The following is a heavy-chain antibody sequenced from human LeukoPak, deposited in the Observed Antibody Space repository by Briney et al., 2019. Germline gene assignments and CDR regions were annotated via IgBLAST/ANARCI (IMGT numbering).Heavy chain of an antibody. CDR1: GYTFTSYG. D-gene: IGHD1-26*01. CDR3: ARALFKWELSGYCFDY. J-gene: IGHJ4*02. Sequence: ASVKVSCKASGYTFTSYGISWVRQAPGQGLEWMGWISAYNGNTNYAQKLQGRVTMTTDTSTSTAYMELRSLRSDDTAVYYCARALFKWELSGYCFDYWGQGTLVTVSS. V-gene: IGHV1-18*01. CDR2: ISAYNGNT.